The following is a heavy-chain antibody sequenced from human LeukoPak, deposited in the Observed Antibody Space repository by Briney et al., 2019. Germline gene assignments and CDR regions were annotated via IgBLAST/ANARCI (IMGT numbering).Heavy chain of an antibody. V-gene: IGHV1-18*01. CDR1: GYTFTSYG. D-gene: IGHD5-18*01. CDR2: ISAYNGNT. CDR3: ARDYSYGPSDAFDI. Sequence: ASVTVSFTASGYTFTSYGISWVRQAPGQGLEWMGWISAYNGNTNYAQKLQGRVTMTTDTSTSTAHMELRSLRSDDTAVYYCARDYSYGPSDAFDIWGQGTMVTVSS. J-gene: IGHJ3*02.